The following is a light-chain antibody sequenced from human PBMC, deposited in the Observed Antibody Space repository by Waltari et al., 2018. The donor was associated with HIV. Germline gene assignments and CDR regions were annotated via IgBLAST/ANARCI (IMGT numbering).Light chain of an antibody. CDR3: SASAGSNNVVV. CDR1: TCAAGGSNY. CDR2: ELR. V-gene: IGLV2-8*01. Sequence: ALAQPPPAHASPGPSAPLPCTATTCAAGGSNYVSGYQQHPGKPPPLMLPELRTRGSAVRVRCSGSESGDTASLTGSGVEAEDEAYCYCSASAGSNNVVVFGGGTKLTVL. J-gene: IGLJ2*01.